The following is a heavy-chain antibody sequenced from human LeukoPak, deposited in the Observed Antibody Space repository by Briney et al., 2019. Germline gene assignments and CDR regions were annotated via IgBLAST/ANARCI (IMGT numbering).Heavy chain of an antibody. Sequence: SGPTLVKPTQTLTLTCTFSGFSLSSRGVGVGWIRQPPGKALEWVALIYWDDDKRYSPSLKSRLAISKDTSKNQVVLIMSDMEPVDTGTYYCARTPARGQWLVSLDYWGQGTLVTVSS. J-gene: IGHJ4*02. D-gene: IGHD6-19*01. CDR2: IYWDDDK. CDR1: GFSLSSRGVG. CDR3: ARTPARGQWLVSLDY. V-gene: IGHV2-5*02.